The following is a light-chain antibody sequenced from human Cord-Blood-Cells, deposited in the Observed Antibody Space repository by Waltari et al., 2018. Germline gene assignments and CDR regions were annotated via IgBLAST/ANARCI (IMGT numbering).Light chain of an antibody. Sequence: EIVLTQSLGPLSLSPGDRATLSCRASQSVSSSYLAWYQQKPGQAPRLLIYGASSRATGIPDRFSGSGSVTDFTLTISRLEPEDFAVYYCQQYGSSPRTFGQGTKVESK. V-gene: IGKV3-20*01. CDR1: QSVSSSY. CDR2: GAS. J-gene: IGKJ1*01. CDR3: QQYGSSPRT.